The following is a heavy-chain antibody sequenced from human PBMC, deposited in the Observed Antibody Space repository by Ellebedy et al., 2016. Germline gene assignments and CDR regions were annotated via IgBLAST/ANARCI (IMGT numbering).Heavy chain of an antibody. V-gene: IGHV1-2*02. CDR1: GYSFTTYY. CDR3: ARDGWYCTSTSCSTTGWFDP. D-gene: IGHD2-2*02. Sequence: ASVKVSXXASGYSFTTYYIHWVRQAPGQGLEWMGWINPYSGGTNYAQKFQGRVTMTRDTSISTAYMELSSLRSDDTAVYYCARDGWYCTSTSCSTTGWFDPWGQGTLVTVSS. J-gene: IGHJ5*02. CDR2: INPYSGGT.